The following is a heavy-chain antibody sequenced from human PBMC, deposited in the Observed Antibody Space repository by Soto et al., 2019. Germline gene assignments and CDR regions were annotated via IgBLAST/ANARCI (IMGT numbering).Heavy chain of an antibody. D-gene: IGHD3-3*01. CDR2: IHYSGST. CDR1: GDSISSGISY. J-gene: IGHJ4*02. Sequence: SETLSLTCTVSGDSISSGISYWSWIRQPPGKGLEWIGSIHYSGSTNYSPSLKSRVTLSVDTSKNKFSLKLSAVSAADTAVYYCARIVGVSEAFGTMDYWGQGTMVTVSS. V-gene: IGHV4-39*01. CDR3: ARIVGVSEAFGTMDY.